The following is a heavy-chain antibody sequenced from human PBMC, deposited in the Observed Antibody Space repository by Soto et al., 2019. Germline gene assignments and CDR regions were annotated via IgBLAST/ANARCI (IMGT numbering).Heavy chain of an antibody. CDR1: GGTFSSYA. Sequence: QVQLVQSGAEVKKPGSSVKVSCKASGGTFSSYAISWVRQAPGQGLEWMGGIIPIFGTANYAQKFQGRVTITADESTSTAYMELSSLRSEDTAVYYCARGADGDYDSSGYYYFDYWGQGTRVTVSS. J-gene: IGHJ4*02. D-gene: IGHD3-22*01. V-gene: IGHV1-69*01. CDR3: ARGADGDYDSSGYYYFDY. CDR2: IIPIFGTA.